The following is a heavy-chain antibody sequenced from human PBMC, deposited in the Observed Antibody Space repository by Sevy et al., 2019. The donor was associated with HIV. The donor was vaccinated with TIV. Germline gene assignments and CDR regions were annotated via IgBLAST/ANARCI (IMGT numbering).Heavy chain of an antibody. CDR1: GFTFSSYW. Sequence: GGSLRLSCAASGFTFSSYWMHWVRQAPGKGLMWVSRIKTDGSDTSYADSVKGRFTISRDNTKNTLNLQMNSLRAEDTAVYYCARRPTDQSGSYWYDPWGQRTLVTVSS. CDR2: IKTDGSDT. CDR3: ARRPTDQSGSYWYDP. V-gene: IGHV3-74*01. J-gene: IGHJ5*02. D-gene: IGHD1-26*01.